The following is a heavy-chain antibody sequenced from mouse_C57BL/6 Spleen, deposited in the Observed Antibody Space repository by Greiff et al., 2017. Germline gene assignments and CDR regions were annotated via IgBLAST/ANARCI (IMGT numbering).Heavy chain of an antibody. CDR1: GYAFTNYL. CDR2: INPGSGGT. CDR3: AGGLRSWFAY. J-gene: IGHJ3*01. V-gene: IGHV1-54*01. D-gene: IGHD2-4*01. Sequence: QVQLQQSGAELVRPGTSVKVSCKASGYAFTNYLIEWVKQRPGQGLEWIGVINPGSGGTNYNEKFKGKATLTADKSSSTAYMQLSSLTSEDSAVYFCAGGLRSWFAYWGQGTLGTVSA.